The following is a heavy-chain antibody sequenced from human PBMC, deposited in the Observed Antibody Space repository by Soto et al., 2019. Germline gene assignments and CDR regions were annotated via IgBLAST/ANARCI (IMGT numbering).Heavy chain of an antibody. CDR2: INPNSGNI. Sequence: ASVKVSCRASGDTFTTYDINWMRQATGHGLEWMGWINPNSGNIGYAQRFQGRVTMTRDTAIRTAYMEVSSLRSDDTAVYYCARGRASGSYYLLDYWGQGTLVTVSS. CDR3: ARGRASGSYYLLDY. V-gene: IGHV1-8*01. D-gene: IGHD3-10*01. J-gene: IGHJ4*02. CDR1: GDTFTTYD.